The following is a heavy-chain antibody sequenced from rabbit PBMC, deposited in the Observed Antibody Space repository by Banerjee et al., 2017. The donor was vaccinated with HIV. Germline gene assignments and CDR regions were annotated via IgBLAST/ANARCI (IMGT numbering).Heavy chain of an antibody. CDR3: ARNVGGSAYGYFTL. V-gene: IGHV1S40*01. J-gene: IGHJ4*01. Sequence: YYASWAKGRFTISKTSSTTVTLQMTSLTAADTATYFCARNVGGSAYGYFTLWGQGTLVTVS. D-gene: IGHD6-1*01.